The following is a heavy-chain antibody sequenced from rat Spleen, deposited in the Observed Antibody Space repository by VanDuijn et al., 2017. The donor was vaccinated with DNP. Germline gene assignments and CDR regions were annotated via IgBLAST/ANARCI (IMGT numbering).Heavy chain of an antibody. CDR2: ITDGGGNT. Sequence: EVQLVESGGGLVQPGRSLKLSCAASGFAFNNYWMTWIRQVPGKGLEWIASITDGGGNTYYPDSVRGRFTISRDNAKNTLYLQMNSLRSEDTATYYCARDQGFWGPGTMVTVSS. V-gene: IGHV5-31*01. J-gene: IGHJ1*01. CDR1: GFAFNNYW. CDR3: ARDQGF.